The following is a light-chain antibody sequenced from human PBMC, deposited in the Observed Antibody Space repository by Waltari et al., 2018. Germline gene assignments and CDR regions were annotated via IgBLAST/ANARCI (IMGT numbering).Light chain of an antibody. Sequence: QSVLTQPPSASGTPGQRVTISCSGSRSNIGINTVNWYQQLPGAAPRLLMYSNNQRPSGVLDRFSGSKSGTSASLAISGLQSEDEADYYCCSYTITSTVVFGGGTKLTVL. CDR3: CSYTITSTVV. CDR2: SNN. V-gene: IGLV1-44*01. CDR1: RSNIGINT. J-gene: IGLJ2*01.